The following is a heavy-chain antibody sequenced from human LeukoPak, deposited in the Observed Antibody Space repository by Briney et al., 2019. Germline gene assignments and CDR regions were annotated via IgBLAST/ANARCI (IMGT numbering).Heavy chain of an antibody. CDR3: ARRGGSGSYFYFDY. CDR2: IYTSGST. D-gene: IGHD3-10*01. V-gene: IGHV4-61*02. J-gene: IGHJ4*02. CDR1: GGSISSGSYY. Sequence: PSQTLSLTCTVSGGSISSGSYYWSWIRQPTGKGLEWIGRIYTSGSTNYNPSLKSRVTMSVDTSKNQFSLKLSSVTAADTAVYYCARRGGSGSYFYFDYWGQGTLVTVSS.